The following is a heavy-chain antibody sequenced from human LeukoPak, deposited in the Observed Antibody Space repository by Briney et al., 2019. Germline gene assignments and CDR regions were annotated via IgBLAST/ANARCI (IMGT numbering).Heavy chain of an antibody. V-gene: IGHV3-30-3*01. Sequence: GGSLRLSCAASGFIFSSHAMHWVRQAPGKGLEWVAVISYDGSNKYYADSVKGRFTISRDDSKNTVYLQMNSLRAEDTAVYYCARRLYSSTWYEIDYWGQGTLVTVSS. D-gene: IGHD6-13*01. J-gene: IGHJ4*02. CDR1: GFIFSSHA. CDR2: ISYDGSNK. CDR3: ARRLYSSTWYEIDY.